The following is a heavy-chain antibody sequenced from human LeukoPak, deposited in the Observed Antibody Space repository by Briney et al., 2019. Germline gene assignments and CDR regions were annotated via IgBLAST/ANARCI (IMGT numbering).Heavy chain of an antibody. V-gene: IGHV4-34*09. J-gene: IGHJ5*02. CDR3: ARATTVTKNWFDP. CDR2: INHSGST. CDR1: GGSFSGYY. D-gene: IGHD4-17*01. Sequence: SETLSLTCAVYGGSFSGYYWSWIRQPPGKGLEWIGEINHSGSTNYNPSLKSRVTISVDTSKNQFSLKLSSVTAADTAVYYCARATTVTKNWFDPWGQGTLVTVSS.